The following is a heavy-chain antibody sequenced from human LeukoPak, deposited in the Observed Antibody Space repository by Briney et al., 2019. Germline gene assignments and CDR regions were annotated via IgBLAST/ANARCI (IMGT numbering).Heavy chain of an antibody. CDR3: ARIMEYCSSTSCYYGMDV. D-gene: IGHD2-2*01. Sequence: GSSVKVSCKTYGGTFNNYAINWVRQAPGQGLEWMGGIIPLFRTANYAQNFQSRVTITADESTRTAYMELSSLRSEDTAVYYCARIMEYCSSTSCYYGMDVWGQGTTVTVSS. J-gene: IGHJ6*02. V-gene: IGHV1-69*01. CDR2: IIPLFRTA. CDR1: GGTFNNYA.